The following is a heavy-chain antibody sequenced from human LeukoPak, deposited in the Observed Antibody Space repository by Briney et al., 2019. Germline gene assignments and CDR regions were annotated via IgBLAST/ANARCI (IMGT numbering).Heavy chain of an antibody. CDR2: INHSGST. V-gene: IGHV4-34*01. CDR1: GGSFSGYY. Sequence: SETLSLTCAVYGGSFSGYYWSWIRQPPGKGLEWIGEINHSGSTNYNPSLKSRVTISVDTSKNQFSLKLSSVTAADTAVYYCARSTNIYGSGTYYASFDFWGRGTLVTVSS. D-gene: IGHD3-10*01. J-gene: IGHJ4*02. CDR3: ARSTNIYGSGTYYASFDF.